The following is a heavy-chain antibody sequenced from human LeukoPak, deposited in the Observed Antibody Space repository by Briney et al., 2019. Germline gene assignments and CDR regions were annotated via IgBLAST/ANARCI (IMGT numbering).Heavy chain of an antibody. Sequence: KPSETLSLTCTVSGGSISSYNLSWIRQPPGKGLEWIGYIYYSGSTNYTPSLRSRLTMSVDTSKNQFSLKLTSVTAADTAVYYCARGSREMATIFDYWGQGTLVTVSS. CDR3: ARGSREMATIFDY. J-gene: IGHJ4*02. CDR2: IYYSGST. V-gene: IGHV4-59*12. D-gene: IGHD5-24*01. CDR1: GGSISSYN.